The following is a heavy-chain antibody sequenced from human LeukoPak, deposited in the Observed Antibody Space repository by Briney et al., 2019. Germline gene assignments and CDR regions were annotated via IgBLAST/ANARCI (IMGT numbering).Heavy chain of an antibody. V-gene: IGHV3-30*18. CDR1: GFTFSSYG. CDR2: ISYDGSNK. CDR3: AKGDGYYGSGSSNDAFDI. J-gene: IGHJ3*02. Sequence: GGSLRLSCAASGFTFSSYGMHWVRQAPGKGLEWVAVISYDGSNKYYADSVKGRFTISRDNSKNTLYLQMNSLRAEDTGVYYCAKGDGYYGSGSSNDAFDIWGQGTMVTVSS. D-gene: IGHD3-10*01.